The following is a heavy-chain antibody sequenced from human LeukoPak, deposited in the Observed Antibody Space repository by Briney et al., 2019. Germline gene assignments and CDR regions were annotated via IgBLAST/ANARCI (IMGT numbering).Heavy chain of an antibody. CDR2: IYYSGST. D-gene: IGHD3-10*01. CDR1: GGSISSSSYY. J-gene: IGHJ5*02. V-gene: IGHV4-39*07. CDR3: ARDVVTYYYGSGSYYPPRWFDP. Sequence: SETLSLTCTVSGGSISSSSYYWGWIRQPPGKGLEWIGSIYYSGSTYYNPSLKSRVTISVDTSKNQFSLKLSSVTAADTAVYYCARDVVTYYYGSGSYYPPRWFDPWGQGTLVTVSS.